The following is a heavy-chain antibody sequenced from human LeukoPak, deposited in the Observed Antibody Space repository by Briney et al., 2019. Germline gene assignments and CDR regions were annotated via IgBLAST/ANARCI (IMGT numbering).Heavy chain of an antibody. CDR1: GGTFSSYA. Sequence: ASVKVSCKASGGTFSSYAISWVRQAPGQGLEWMGRIIPILGIANYAQKFQGRVTITADKSTSTAYMELSSLRSEDTAVYYCARRYCGGDCYSPYYYYYGMDVWGQGTTVTASS. CDR3: ARRYCGGDCYSPYYYYYGMDV. J-gene: IGHJ6*02. V-gene: IGHV1-69*04. CDR2: IIPILGIA. D-gene: IGHD2-21*02.